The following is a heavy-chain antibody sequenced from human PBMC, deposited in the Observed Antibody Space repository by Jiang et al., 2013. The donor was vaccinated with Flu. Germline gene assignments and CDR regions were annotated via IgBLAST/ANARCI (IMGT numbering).Heavy chain of an antibody. Sequence: GFIFKNYNMNWVRQAPGKGLEWVSYIGYSTRAKYYADSVKGRFTISRDNDNNSLYLQMSSLRAEDTAVYYCTREMTTTYFDSWGQGVLVTVSS. CDR3: TREMTTTYFDS. V-gene: IGHV3-48*01. CDR1: GFIFKNYN. J-gene: IGHJ4*02. D-gene: IGHD1-14*01. CDR2: IGYSTRAK.